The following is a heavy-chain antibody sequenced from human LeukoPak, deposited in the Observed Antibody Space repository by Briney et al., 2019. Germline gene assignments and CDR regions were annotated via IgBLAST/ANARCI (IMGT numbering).Heavy chain of an antibody. Sequence: PGGSLRLSCAASGFTVSSNYMSWVRQAPGKGLEWVSVIYSGGSTYYADSVKGRFTISRDNSKNTLYLQKNSLRAEDTAVYYCARERYSSGWYDGYWGQGTLVTVSS. J-gene: IGHJ4*02. CDR2: IYSGGST. CDR1: GFTVSSNY. V-gene: IGHV3-66*01. D-gene: IGHD6-19*01. CDR3: ARERYSSGWYDGY.